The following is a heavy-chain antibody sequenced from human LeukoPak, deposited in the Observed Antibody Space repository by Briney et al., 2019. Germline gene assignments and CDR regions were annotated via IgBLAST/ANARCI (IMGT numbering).Heavy chain of an antibody. D-gene: IGHD1-20*01. CDR2: ISAYNGNA. Sequence: ASVKVSCKASGYTFSRYGISWVRQAPGHGLEWMGWISAYNGNANYAQTLQDRVTMTTDTSMSTAYMDLRSLRSDDTAVYYCARTVDSYNWRENWFDPWGQGTLVTVS. CDR3: ARTVDSYNWRENWFDP. J-gene: IGHJ5*02. CDR1: GYTFSRYG. V-gene: IGHV1-18*01.